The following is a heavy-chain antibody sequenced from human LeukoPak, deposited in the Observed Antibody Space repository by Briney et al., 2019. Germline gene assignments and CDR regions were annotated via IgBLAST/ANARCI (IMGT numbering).Heavy chain of an antibody. V-gene: IGHV1-18*01. CDR1: GYRFTTYG. Sequence: ASVKVSCKVSGYRFTTYGISWVRQAPGQGLEYMGWINFYSGNTDYIQNFQGRLTLAADTSTATAYMELRSLTSDDTAIYYCVFGECSSTSCYPRRDSWGQGSLVTVSS. CDR3: VFGECSSTSCYPRRDS. CDR2: INFYSGNT. D-gene: IGHD2-2*01. J-gene: IGHJ4*02.